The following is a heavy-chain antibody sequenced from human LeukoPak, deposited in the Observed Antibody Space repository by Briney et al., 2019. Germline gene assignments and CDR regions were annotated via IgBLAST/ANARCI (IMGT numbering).Heavy chain of an antibody. Sequence: HRASVKVSCKASGYTFTSYDINWVRQATGQGLEWMGWMNPNSGNTGYAQKFQGRVTMTRSTSISTAYMELSSLRSEDTAVYYCARAFHDYGDYIRYYYGMDVWGQGTTVTVSS. CDR3: ARAFHDYGDYIRYYYGMDV. D-gene: IGHD4-17*01. CDR2: MNPNSGNT. V-gene: IGHV1-8*01. CDR1: GYTFTSYD. J-gene: IGHJ6*02.